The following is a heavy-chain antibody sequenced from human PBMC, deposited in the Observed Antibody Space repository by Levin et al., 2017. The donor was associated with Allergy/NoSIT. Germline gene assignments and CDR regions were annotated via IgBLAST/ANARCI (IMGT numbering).Heavy chain of an antibody. D-gene: IGHD1-26*01. CDR1: GFTFSDYP. CDR3: TRGGIMGPTYWLDP. J-gene: IGHJ5*02. Sequence: QTGGSLRLSCVASGFTFSDYPMLWVRQSPGKGLEWVAVISEDGNTRIPVDSVRGRFFISRDNSKITGFLQMSDMRVDDTAVYFCTRGGIMGPTYWLDPWGQGTRVTVSS. CDR2: ISEDGNTR. V-gene: IGHV3-30*04.